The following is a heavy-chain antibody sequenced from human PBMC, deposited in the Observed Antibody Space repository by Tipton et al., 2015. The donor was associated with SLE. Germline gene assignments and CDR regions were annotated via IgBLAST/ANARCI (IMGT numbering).Heavy chain of an antibody. CDR1: GFTFSSFD. Sequence: SLRLSCAASGFTFSSFDMNWVRQAPGKGLEWVSYISGSGGTRYYADSVKGRFTISRDNAKKSLYLQMNSLRAEDTAVYYCGASYFDYWGQGSPVTVSS. CDR3: GASYFDY. CDR2: ISGSGGTR. V-gene: IGHV3-48*03. J-gene: IGHJ4*02.